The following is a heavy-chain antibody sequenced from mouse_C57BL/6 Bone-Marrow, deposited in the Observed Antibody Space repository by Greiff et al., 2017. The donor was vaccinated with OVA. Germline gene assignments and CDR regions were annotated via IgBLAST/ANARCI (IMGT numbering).Heavy chain of an antibody. V-gene: IGHV14-4*01. CDR3: TTYGGSDYFDY. Sequence: DVQLQESGAELVRPGASVKLSCTASGFNIKDDYMHWVKQRPEQGLEWIGWIDPENGDTEYASKFQGKATITADTSSNTAYLQLSSLTSEDTAVYYCTTYGGSDYFDYWGQGTTLTVSS. CDR1: GFNIKDDY. J-gene: IGHJ2*01. D-gene: IGHD1-1*01. CDR2: IDPENGDT.